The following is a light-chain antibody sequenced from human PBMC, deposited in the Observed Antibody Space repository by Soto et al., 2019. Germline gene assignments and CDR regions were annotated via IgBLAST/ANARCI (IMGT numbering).Light chain of an antibody. CDR3: QQYNVWPLT. V-gene: IGKV3-20*01. J-gene: IGKJ4*01. CDR1: QSVSSSY. CDR2: GAS. Sequence: EIVLTQSPGTLSLSPGERATLSCRASQSVSSSYLAWYQQKPGQAPRLLIYGASSRATGIPDRFSGSGSGTEFTLTISSLQSEDFAVYYCQQYNVWPLTFGGGTKVEFK.